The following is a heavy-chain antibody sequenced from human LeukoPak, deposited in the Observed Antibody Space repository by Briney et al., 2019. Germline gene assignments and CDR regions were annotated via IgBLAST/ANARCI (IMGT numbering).Heavy chain of an antibody. Sequence: WGSLRLSCAASGFTFSTYWMTWVRQAPGKGLEWVSNIKEDGSREYYVDSVKGRFTISRDNAKNSLYLQMDSLTAEDTAVYYCARDSPGYGAYVSWGQGTLVSVSS. CDR2: IKEDGSRE. CDR1: GFTFSTYW. V-gene: IGHV3-7*01. D-gene: IGHD5-12*01. CDR3: ARDSPGYGAYVS. J-gene: IGHJ1*01.